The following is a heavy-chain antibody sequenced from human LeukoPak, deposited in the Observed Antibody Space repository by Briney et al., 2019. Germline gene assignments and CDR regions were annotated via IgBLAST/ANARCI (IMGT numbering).Heavy chain of an antibody. V-gene: IGHV3-30-3*01. CDR2: ISYDGSNK. Sequence: GGSLRLSCAASGFTFSSYAMSWVRQAPGKGLEWVAVISYDGSNKYYADSVKGRFTISRDNSKNTLYLQMNSLRAEDTAVYYCARDSYYCSSTSCYLSLPDYWGQGTLVTVSS. CDR1: GFTFSSYA. D-gene: IGHD2-2*01. J-gene: IGHJ4*02. CDR3: ARDSYYCSSTSCYLSLPDY.